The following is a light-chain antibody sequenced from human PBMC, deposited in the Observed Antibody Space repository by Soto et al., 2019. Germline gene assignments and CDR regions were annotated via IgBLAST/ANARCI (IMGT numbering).Light chain of an antibody. CDR3: SSYTSSSNFYV. J-gene: IGLJ1*01. V-gene: IGLV2-14*01. CDR2: DVS. Sequence: QSVLTQPASVSGSPGQSITISCTGTSSDVGGYNYVSWYQQHPGKAPKLMIYDVSNRPSGVSNRFSGSKSGNTASLTISGLQAEDEADYYCSSYTSSSNFYVFGTGTKVTV. CDR1: SSDVGGYNY.